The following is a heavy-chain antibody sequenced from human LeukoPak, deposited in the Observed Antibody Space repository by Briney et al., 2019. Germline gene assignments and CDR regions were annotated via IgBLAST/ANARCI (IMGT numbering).Heavy chain of an antibody. CDR2: ISYDGSNK. J-gene: IGHJ4*02. Sequence: GALRLSCAASGFTFSSYAMHWVRQAPGKGLEWVAVISYDGSNKYYADSVKGRFTISRDNSKNTPYLQMNSLRAEDTAVYYCARAVIGPDYWGQGTLVTVSS. D-gene: IGHD3-16*02. V-gene: IGHV3-30*04. CDR3: ARAVIGPDY. CDR1: GFTFSSYA.